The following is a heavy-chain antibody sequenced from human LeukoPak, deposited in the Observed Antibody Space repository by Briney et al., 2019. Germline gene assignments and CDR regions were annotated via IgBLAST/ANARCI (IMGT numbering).Heavy chain of an antibody. J-gene: IGHJ4*02. Sequence: GGSLRLSCAASGFTFSSYAMSWVRQAPGKGLEWVSAISGSGGSTYYADSVKGRFTISRDNSKNTLYLQMNSLRAEDTAVYYCANKIPQWLVLRGYCYFDYWGQGTLVTVSS. D-gene: IGHD6-19*01. CDR3: ANKIPQWLVLRGYCYFDY. CDR2: ISGSGGST. CDR1: GFTFSSYA. V-gene: IGHV3-23*01.